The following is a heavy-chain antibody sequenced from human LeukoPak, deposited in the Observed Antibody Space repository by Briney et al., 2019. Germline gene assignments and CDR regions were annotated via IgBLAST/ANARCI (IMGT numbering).Heavy chain of an antibody. J-gene: IGHJ6*02. CDR1: GFTFSDYY. CDR2: ISSSGSTI. V-gene: IGHV3-11*01. D-gene: IGHD1-7*01. Sequence: PGGSLRLSCAASGFTFSDYYMSWIRQAPGKGLEWVSYISSSGSTIYYADSVKGRFTISRDNAKNSLYLQMNSLRAEDTAVYYCARDHVNHGWNLYYYYGMDVWGQGTTVTVSS. CDR3: ARDHVNHGWNLYYYYGMDV.